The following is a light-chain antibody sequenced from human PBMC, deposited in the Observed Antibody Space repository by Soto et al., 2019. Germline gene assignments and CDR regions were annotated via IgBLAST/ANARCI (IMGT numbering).Light chain of an antibody. CDR2: GAS. CDR1: QSVSTSY. J-gene: IGKJ3*01. Sequence: EIVLTQSPGTLSLSPGERATLSCRASQSVSTSYLVWYQHKPGQAPRLLIFGASSRATGVPARFSGSGSGTEFTLTINSLQSEDFAVYFCQQYDNLPLTFGPGTKVDIK. V-gene: IGKV3-20*01. CDR3: QQYDNLPLT.